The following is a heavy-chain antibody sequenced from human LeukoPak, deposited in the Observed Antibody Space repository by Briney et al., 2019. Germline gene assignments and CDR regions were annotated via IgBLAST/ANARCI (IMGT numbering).Heavy chain of an antibody. J-gene: IGHJ3*02. CDR1: GFTFSSYG. V-gene: IGHV3-23*01. D-gene: IGHD3-9*01. CDR2: ISGSGGST. CDR3: AKDDILTGYYPPPAFDI. Sequence: GGSLRLSCAASGFTFSSYGMSWVRQAPGKGLEWVSAISGSGGSTYYADSVKGRFTISRDNSKNTLYLQMNSLRAEDTAVYYCAKDDILTGYYPPPAFDIWGQGTMVTVSS.